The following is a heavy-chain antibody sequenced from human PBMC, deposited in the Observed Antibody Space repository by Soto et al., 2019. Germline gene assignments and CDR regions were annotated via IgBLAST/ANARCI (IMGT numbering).Heavy chain of an antibody. CDR2: INPSGGST. D-gene: IGHD2-2*01. CDR3: ARGFRFYCSSTSCLNNWFDP. V-gene: IGHV1-46*01. J-gene: IGHJ5*02. CDR1: GYTFTSYY. Sequence: GASVKVSCKASGYTFTSYYMHWVRQAPGQGLEWMGIINPSGGSTSYAQKFQGRVTMTRDTSTSTVYMELSSLRSEDTAVYYCARGFRFYCSSTSCLNNWFDPWGQGTLVTVSS.